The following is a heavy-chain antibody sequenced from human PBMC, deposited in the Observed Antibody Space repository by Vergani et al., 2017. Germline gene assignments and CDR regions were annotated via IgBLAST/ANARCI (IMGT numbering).Heavy chain of an antibody. Sequence: QEQLVQSGSEVKKPGSSVKVSCKASGGTFSSYGISWVRQAPGQGLEWMGGIIPLFGTADHAQKFQGRVTITADEYTSTAYMELSSLRSEDTAVYFCAGAPAGHYYYYMDVWGKGTTVIVSS. D-gene: IGHD2-2*01. CDR1: GGTFSSYG. CDR3: AGAPAGHYYYYMDV. J-gene: IGHJ6*03. V-gene: IGHV1-69*01. CDR2: IIPLFGTA.